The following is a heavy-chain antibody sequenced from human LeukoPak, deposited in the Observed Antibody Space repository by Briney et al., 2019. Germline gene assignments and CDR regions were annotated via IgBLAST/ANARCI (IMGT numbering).Heavy chain of an antibody. D-gene: IGHD6-13*01. CDR2: IYHTGST. CDR1: GFTFSSYS. CDR3: ARAYSSSWYFNWFDP. J-gene: IGHJ5*02. V-gene: IGHV4-38-2*01. Sequence: GSLRLSCAASGFTFSSYSMNWVRQAPGKGLEWIGNIYHTGSTYYNPSLKSRVTISVDTSKNQFSLRLSSVTAADTAVYYCARAYSSSWYFNWFDPWGQGTLVTVSS.